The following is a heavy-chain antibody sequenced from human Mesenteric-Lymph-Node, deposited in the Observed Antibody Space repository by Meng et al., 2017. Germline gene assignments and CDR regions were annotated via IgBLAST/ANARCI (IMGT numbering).Heavy chain of an antibody. Sequence: SETLSLTCTVSGGSISSYYWSWIRQPPGKGLEWIGEINHSGSTNYNPSLKSRVTISEDTSKSQFSLKLSSVTAADTAMYYCAEASGTLPYFNYWGQGTLVTVSS. V-gene: IGHV4-34*01. CDR1: GGSISSYY. CDR2: INHSGST. CDR3: AEASGTLPYFNY. D-gene: IGHD6-13*01. J-gene: IGHJ4*02.